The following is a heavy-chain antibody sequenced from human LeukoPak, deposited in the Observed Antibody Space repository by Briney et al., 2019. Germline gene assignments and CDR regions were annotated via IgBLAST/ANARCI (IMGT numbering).Heavy chain of an antibody. CDR3: ARAFGGNSGRYYYYYMDV. J-gene: IGHJ6*03. D-gene: IGHD4-23*01. V-gene: IGHV4-4*07. CDR2: IYTGGST. Sequence: PSETLSLTCAVSGASISSYYWNWFRQPAGKGLEWIGRIYTGGSTNYNPSLKSRVTMSSATSKNQFSLKLSFVTAADTAVYYCARAFGGNSGRYYYYYMDVWGKGTTVTVSS. CDR1: GASISSYY.